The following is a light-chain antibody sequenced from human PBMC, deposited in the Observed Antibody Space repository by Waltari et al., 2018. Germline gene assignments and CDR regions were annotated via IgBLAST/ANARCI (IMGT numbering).Light chain of an antibody. CDR2: HAS. CDR3: QQSYDTLWS. CDR1: QTISSA. Sequence: DIEMTQSPSSLSASIGATVSMTFRASQTISSALNWYQQKPGKAPKLLVYHASTLQNGVPSRFSGRGSGTNFALIINDLQPEDFGTYYCQQSYDTLWSFGPGTTVDIK. J-gene: IGKJ1*01. V-gene: IGKV1-39*01.